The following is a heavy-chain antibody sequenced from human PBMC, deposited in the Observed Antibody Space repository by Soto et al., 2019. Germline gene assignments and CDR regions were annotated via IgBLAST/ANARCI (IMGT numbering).Heavy chain of an antibody. CDR3: ARGVRSITIFGLLDY. Sequence: ASVKVSCKASGYTFTSYGISWVRQAPGQGLEWMGWISAYNGNTNYAQKLQGRVTMTTDTSTSTAYMELRSLRSDDTAVYYCARGVRSITIFGLLDYWDQGTLVTVS. D-gene: IGHD3-3*01. CDR2: ISAYNGNT. J-gene: IGHJ4*02. CDR1: GYTFTSYG. V-gene: IGHV1-18*01.